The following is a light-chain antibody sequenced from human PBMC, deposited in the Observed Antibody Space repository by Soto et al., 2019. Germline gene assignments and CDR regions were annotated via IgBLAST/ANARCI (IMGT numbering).Light chain of an antibody. CDR3: QQSYSTPVVT. Sequence: DIQMTQSPSSLSASVGDRVTITCRASQSISSYLNWYQQKPGKAPKLLIYAASSLQSGVPSRFSGSGSGTDFTLTIRSLQPEDFATYYCQQSYSTPVVTFGPGTKVDI. V-gene: IGKV1-39*01. CDR1: QSISSY. J-gene: IGKJ3*01. CDR2: AAS.